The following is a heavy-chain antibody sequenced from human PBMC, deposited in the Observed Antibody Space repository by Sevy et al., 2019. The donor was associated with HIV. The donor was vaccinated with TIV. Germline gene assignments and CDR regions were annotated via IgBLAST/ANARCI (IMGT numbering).Heavy chain of an antibody. D-gene: IGHD4-17*01. J-gene: IGHJ6*02. CDR1: GFTFRDYG. Sequence: GGSLRLSCVASGFTFRDYGMNWVRQAAGRGLEWLTFIRNDGSTRYYADSVKGRFTISRDNSKNTVSLQMNSLRTEDTAVYFCAKAPQPAVTTSYGMDVWGQGTTVTVSS. CDR3: AKAPQPAVTTSYGMDV. CDR2: IRNDGSTR. V-gene: IGHV3-30*02.